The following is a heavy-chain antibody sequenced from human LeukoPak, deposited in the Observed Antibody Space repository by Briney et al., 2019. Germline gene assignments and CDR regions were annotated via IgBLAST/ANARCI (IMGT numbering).Heavy chain of an antibody. CDR1: DDSITMYY. CDR3: ARVVGVLWLDYVDV. Sequence: SETLSLTCSVPDDSITMYYWSWIRQPAGKGLEWIGRIYTSGSTNYNPSLKSRVTMSVDTSKNQFSLKLSSVTAADTAVYYCARVVGVLWLDYVDVWGKGTTVTISS. CDR2: IYTSGST. V-gene: IGHV4-4*07. J-gene: IGHJ6*03. D-gene: IGHD3-10*01.